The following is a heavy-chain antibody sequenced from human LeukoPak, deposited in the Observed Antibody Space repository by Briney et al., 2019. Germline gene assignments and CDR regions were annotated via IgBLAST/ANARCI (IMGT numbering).Heavy chain of an antibody. Sequence: SETLSLTCTVSGGSISSYYWSWIRQPPGKGLEWIGYIYYSGSTNYNPSLKSRVTISVDTSKNQFSLKLSSVTAADTAVYYCARESIAAAGKAFYYYYMDVWGKGTTVTVSS. CDR3: ARESIAAAGKAFYYYYMDV. V-gene: IGHV4-59*01. D-gene: IGHD6-13*01. J-gene: IGHJ6*03. CDR2: IYYSGST. CDR1: GGSISSYY.